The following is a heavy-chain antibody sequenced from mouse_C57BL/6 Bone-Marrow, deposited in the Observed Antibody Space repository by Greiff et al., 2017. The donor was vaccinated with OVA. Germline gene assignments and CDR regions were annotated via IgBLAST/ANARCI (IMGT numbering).Heavy chain of an antibody. CDR3: ARERRGIYYDYEGGYFDV. Sequence: VQLQQSGPELVKPGASVKISCKASGYSFTSYYIHWVKQRPGQGLEWIGWIYPGNGNTKYNEKFKGKATLTADTSSSTAYMQLSSLTSEDSAVYYCARERRGIYYDYEGGYFDVWGTGTTVTVSS. CDR1: GYSFTSYY. V-gene: IGHV1-66*01. J-gene: IGHJ1*03. D-gene: IGHD2-4*01. CDR2: IYPGNGNT.